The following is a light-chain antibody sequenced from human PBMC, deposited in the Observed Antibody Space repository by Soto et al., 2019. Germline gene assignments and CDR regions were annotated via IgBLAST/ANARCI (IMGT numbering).Light chain of an antibody. J-gene: IGKJ2*01. CDR1: QSVSSS. Sequence: EIVMTQSPGTLSLSPGERATLSCRASQSVSSSLDWYQQKPGQAPRLLIYRASTRAIDIPARFSGSGSGTEFTLTISSLRAEDFAVYYCQHYNSWPYTFGQGTKLEIK. V-gene: IGKV3-15*01. CDR2: RAS. CDR3: QHYNSWPYT.